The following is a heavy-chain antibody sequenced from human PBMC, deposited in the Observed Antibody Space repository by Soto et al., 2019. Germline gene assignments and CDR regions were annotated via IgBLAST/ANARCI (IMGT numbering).Heavy chain of an antibody. V-gene: IGHV1-3*01. CDR3: ARFRHYDILTGYYPDGYYYGMDV. CDR2: INAGNGNT. Sequence: GASVKVSCKASGYTFTSYAMNWVRQAPGQRLEWMGWINAGNGNTKYSQKFQGRVTITRDTSASTAYMELSSLRSEDTAVYYCARFRHYDILTGYYPDGYYYGMDVWGQGTTVTVSS. D-gene: IGHD3-9*01. J-gene: IGHJ6*02. CDR1: GYTFTSYA.